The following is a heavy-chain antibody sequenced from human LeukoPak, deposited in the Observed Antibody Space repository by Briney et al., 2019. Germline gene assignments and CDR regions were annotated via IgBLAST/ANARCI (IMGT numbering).Heavy chain of an antibody. V-gene: IGHV4-39*01. CDR2: IYYSGST. Sequence: SETLSLTCTVSGGSISSSSYYWGWIRQPPGKGLEWIGSIYYSGSTYYNPSLKSRVTISVDTSKNQFSLKLSSVTAADTAVYYCARNDYVWGCYRRSLGDYWGQGTLVTVSS. D-gene: IGHD3-16*02. CDR1: GGSISSSSYY. J-gene: IGHJ4*02. CDR3: ARNDYVWGCYRRSLGDY.